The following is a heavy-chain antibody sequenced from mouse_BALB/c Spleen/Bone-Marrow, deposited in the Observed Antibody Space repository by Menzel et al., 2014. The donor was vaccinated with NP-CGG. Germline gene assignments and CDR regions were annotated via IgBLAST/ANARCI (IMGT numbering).Heavy chain of an antibody. Sequence: EVKLMESGGGLVQPGGSRKLSCAASGFTFSNFGIHWVRQAPEKGLEWVAYISGVSSTIYYADTVKGRFTISRDNPKNTLFLQMTSLRSEDTAMYYCARSTWSYYNGMDYWGQGTPVTVSS. D-gene: IGHD1-1*01. CDR3: ARSTWSYYNGMDY. V-gene: IGHV5-17*02. CDR2: ISGVSSTI. CDR1: GFTFSNFG. J-gene: IGHJ4*01.